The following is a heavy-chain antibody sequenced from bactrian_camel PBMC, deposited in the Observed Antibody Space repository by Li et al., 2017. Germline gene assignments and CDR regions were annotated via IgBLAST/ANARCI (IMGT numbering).Heavy chain of an antibody. V-gene: IGHV3-1*01. CDR1: GLPFDDYT. CDR2: ISWNGGRT. J-gene: IGHJ4*01. Sequence: VQLVESGGGLVQPGGSLRLSCAASGLPFDDYTMGWFRQAPGKEREGVSCISWNGGRTYYADSVKGRFTISRDNSKNTLYLSMNVLKTEDTAMYYCASAGFFTTMPAGSEWGQGTQVTVS. CDR3: ASAGFFTTMPAGSE. D-gene: IGHD1*01.